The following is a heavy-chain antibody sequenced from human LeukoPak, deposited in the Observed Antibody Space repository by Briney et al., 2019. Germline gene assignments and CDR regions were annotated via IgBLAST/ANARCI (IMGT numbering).Heavy chain of an antibody. D-gene: IGHD2-21*02. V-gene: IGHV4-59*08. J-gene: IGHJ4*02. CDR2: IYYSGST. CDR1: GGSISNYY. CDR3: ARLPGYCGGDCYSDY. Sequence: SETLSLTCTDSGGSISNYYWSWIRQPPGKGLEWIGYIYYSGSTNYNPSLKSRVTISVDTSKNQFSLKLSSVTAADTAVYYCARLPGYCGGDCYSDYWGQGTLVTVSS.